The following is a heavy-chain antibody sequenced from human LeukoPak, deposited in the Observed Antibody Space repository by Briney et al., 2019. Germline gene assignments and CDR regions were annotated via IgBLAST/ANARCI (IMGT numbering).Heavy chain of an antibody. J-gene: IGHJ4*02. CDR3: VRHRLYHFDY. CDR1: GFTLGDSW. V-gene: IGHV3-7*03. D-gene: IGHD3-16*01. CDR2: VKLDGGEE. Sequence: GGSLRLSCVASGFTLGDSWMTWVRQAPGKGLEWVADVKLDGGEEYVESVKGRFTISRDNPKNSVYLQMNSLTAEDTAVYYCVRHRLYHFDYWGQGTLVSVSS.